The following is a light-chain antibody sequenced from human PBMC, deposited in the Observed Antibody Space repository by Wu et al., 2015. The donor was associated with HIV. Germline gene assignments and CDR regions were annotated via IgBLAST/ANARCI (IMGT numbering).Light chain of an antibody. CDR1: QSVSSN. CDR2: GAS. Sequence: EIVMTQSPATLSVSPGERATLSCRASQSVSSNLAWYQQKPGQAPRLLIYGASTRATGIPARFSGSGSGTEFTLTISSMQSEDYAVYYCQYNSRSPPYNFGQGTRLDI. J-gene: IGKJ2*01. V-gene: IGKV3-15*01. CDR3: QYNSRSPPYN.